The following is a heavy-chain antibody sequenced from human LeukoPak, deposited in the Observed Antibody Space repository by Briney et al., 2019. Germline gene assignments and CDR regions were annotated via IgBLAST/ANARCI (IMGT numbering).Heavy chain of an antibody. Sequence: GGSLRLSCAASRFTFSDYAMTWVRQAPGKGLEWVSSISGSGSTTFCADSVKGRFTISRDNSKNTLYLQMNSLRAEDTALYYCAKGRYGYADTSNWFDPWGQGTLVTVSS. CDR1: RFTFSDYA. CDR2: ISGSGSTT. J-gene: IGHJ5*02. CDR3: AKGRYGYADTSNWFDP. V-gene: IGHV3-23*01. D-gene: IGHD5-18*01.